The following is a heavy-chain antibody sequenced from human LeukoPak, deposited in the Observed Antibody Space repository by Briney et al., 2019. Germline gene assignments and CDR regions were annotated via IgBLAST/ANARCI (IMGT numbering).Heavy chain of an antibody. CDR1: GFTFSSYA. CDR2: ISGNGVST. CDR3: ARDASDIVVVPAAVGPFDL. V-gene: IGHV3-64*01. Sequence: PGGSLRLSCAASGFTFSSYAMCWVRRTPGKGLEYVSVISGNGVSTHYATSVKGRFTISRDNSKNTLYLQMGSLRAKDMAVYYCARDASDIVVVPAAVGPFDLWGQGTLVTVSS. J-gene: IGHJ4*02. D-gene: IGHD2-2*01.